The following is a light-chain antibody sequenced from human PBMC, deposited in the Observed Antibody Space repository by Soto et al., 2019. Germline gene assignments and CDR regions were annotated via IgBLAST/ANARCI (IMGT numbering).Light chain of an antibody. V-gene: IGKV3-15*01. CDR3: QQYKNWPPFT. CDR2: DAS. CDR1: QSISRN. Sequence: VVLTQSPATLSVSPGESATLSCRASQSISRNLAWYHQQPGQSPRLLIYDASIRATDIPARYTGSGSGTEFTLTIDSLQSEDFALYYCQQYKNWPPFTFGPGTQVDI. J-gene: IGKJ3*01.